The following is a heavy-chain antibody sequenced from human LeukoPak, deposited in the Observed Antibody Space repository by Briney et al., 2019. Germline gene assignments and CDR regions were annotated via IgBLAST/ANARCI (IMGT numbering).Heavy chain of an antibody. J-gene: IGHJ3*02. CDR2: IYSGGST. CDR1: GFTVSSIY. Sequence: GGSLRLSCAASGFTVSSIYMSWVRQAPGKGLEWVSVIYSGGSTYYADSVKGRFTVSTDDSKKMLYLQMTSPRAEDTAVYYCATIERKRDGYTYNAFDIWGQGTMVTVSS. V-gene: IGHV3-66*01. D-gene: IGHD5-24*01. CDR3: ATIERKRDGYTYNAFDI.